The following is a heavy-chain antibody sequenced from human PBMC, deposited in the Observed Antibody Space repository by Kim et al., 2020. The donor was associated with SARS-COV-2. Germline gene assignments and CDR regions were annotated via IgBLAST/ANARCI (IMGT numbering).Heavy chain of an antibody. CDR1: GGSFSGYY. CDR3: ARGGRYCSSTSCYARYWYFDL. V-gene: IGHV4-34*01. Sequence: SETLSLTCAVYGGSFSGYYWSWIRQPPGKGLEWIGEINHSGSTNYNPSLKSRVTISVDTSKNQFSLKLSSVTAADTAVYYCARGGRYCSSTSCYARYWYFDLWGRGTPVTVSS. CDR2: INHSGST. D-gene: IGHD2-2*01. J-gene: IGHJ2*01.